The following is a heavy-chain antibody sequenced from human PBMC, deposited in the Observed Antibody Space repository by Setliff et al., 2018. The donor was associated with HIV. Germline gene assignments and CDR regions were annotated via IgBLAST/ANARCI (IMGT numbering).Heavy chain of an antibody. CDR1: GFTFSSYN. Sequence: GGSLRLSCAASGFTFSSYNMNWVRQAPGKGLEWVSSISSNSNYIYYADSVRGRFTISRDNAKNSLYLQMNSLKADDTAVYYCAKVPGTAASGVYYFDYWGQGTLVTVSS. CDR2: ISSNSNYI. J-gene: IGHJ4*02. D-gene: IGHD6-13*01. CDR3: AKVPGTAASGVYYFDY. V-gene: IGHV3-21*04.